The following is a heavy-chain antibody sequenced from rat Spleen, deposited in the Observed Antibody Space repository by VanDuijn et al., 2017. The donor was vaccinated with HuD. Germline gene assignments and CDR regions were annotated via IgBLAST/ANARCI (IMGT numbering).Heavy chain of an antibody. CDR2: ISYEGSST. CDR1: GFTFNDYY. Sequence: EVQLVESGGGLVQPGGSLKLSCAASGFTFNDYYMAWVRQAPKKGLEWVASISYEGSSTYYGDSVKGRFTNSRDNAKSTLYLQMNSLRSEDTATYYCARHPYWGQGVMVTVSS. J-gene: IGHJ2*01. CDR3: ARHPY. V-gene: IGHV5-22*01.